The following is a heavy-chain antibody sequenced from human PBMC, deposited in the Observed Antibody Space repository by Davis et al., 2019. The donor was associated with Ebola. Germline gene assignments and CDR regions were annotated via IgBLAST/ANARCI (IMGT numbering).Heavy chain of an antibody. V-gene: IGHV4-34*01. Sequence: PSETLSLTCAVYGGSFSGYYWSWIRQPPGKGLEWIGEINHSGSTNYNPSLKSRVTISVDTSKNQFSLKLSSVTAADTAVYYCARRGHIVVVTARGGMDVWGKGTTVTVSS. CDR3: ARRGHIVVVTARGGMDV. CDR2: INHSGST. J-gene: IGHJ6*04. CDR1: GGSFSGYY. D-gene: IGHD2-21*02.